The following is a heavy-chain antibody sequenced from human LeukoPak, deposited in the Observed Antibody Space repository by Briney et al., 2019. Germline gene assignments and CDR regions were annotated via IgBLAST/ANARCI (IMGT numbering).Heavy chain of an antibody. CDR1: GFSFSNYW. CDR2: INRDGSET. CDR3: ARNVV. V-gene: IGHV3-7*01. J-gene: IGHJ4*02. D-gene: IGHD2-15*01. Sequence: PGGSLRLSCAASGFSFSNYWMGWVRQAPGKGPEWVAYINRDGSETNYVVSVKGRFTISRDNARNSLYLQMNNLRADDTAVYYCARNVVWGQGTLVTVSS.